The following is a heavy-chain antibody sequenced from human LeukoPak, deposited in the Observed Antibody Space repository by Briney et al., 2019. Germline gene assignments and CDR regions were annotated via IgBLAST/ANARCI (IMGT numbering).Heavy chain of an antibody. CDR2: IYTSGST. V-gene: IGHV4-4*07. Sequence: PSETLSLTCTVSGGSINNYYWSWIRQPAGKGLEWIGRIYTSGSTNYNPSLKSRVTMSVDTSKNQCTLKLSSVTAADTAVYYCARGTAMASFDYWGQGTLVTVSS. CDR3: ARGTAMASFDY. J-gene: IGHJ4*02. D-gene: IGHD5-18*01. CDR1: GGSINNYY.